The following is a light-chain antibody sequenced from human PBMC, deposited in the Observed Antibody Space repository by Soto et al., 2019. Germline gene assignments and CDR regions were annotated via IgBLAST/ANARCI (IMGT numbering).Light chain of an antibody. CDR1: SSDVGAYNF. Sequence: QSALTQPASVSGSPGQSITISCTGTSSDVGAYNFVSWYQQHPGKAPKLMIYDVTNRPSGVSNRFSGSKSGNTASLTISGLQTDDETDYYCSSYTSSYTYVFGTGTKVTVL. CDR2: DVT. J-gene: IGLJ1*01. V-gene: IGLV2-14*01. CDR3: SSYTSSYTYV.